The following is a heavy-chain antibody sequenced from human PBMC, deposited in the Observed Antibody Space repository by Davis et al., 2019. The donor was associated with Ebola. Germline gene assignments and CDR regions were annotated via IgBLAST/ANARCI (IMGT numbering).Heavy chain of an antibody. CDR3: AVAVAGTPDQFDY. J-gene: IGHJ4*02. CDR1: GYTFTSYH. Sequence: SVKVSCKASGYTFTSYHISWVRQAPGQGLEWMGRIIPILGIANYAQKFQGRVTITADKSTSTAYMELSSLRSEDTAMYYCAVAVAGTPDQFDYWGQGTLVTVSS. V-gene: IGHV1-69*02. CDR2: IIPILGIA. D-gene: IGHD6-19*01.